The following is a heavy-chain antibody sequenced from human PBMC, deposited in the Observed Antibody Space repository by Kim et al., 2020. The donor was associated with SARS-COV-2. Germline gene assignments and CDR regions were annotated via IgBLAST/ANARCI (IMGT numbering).Heavy chain of an antibody. D-gene: IGHD6-19*01. J-gene: IGHJ6*02. CDR1: GFTFSSYD. V-gene: IGHV3-30*18. CDR2: ISYDGTNK. Sequence: GGSLRLSCAASGFTFSSYDMHWVRQAPGKGLEWVAVISYDGTNKYYADSVKGRLTISRDNFKNTLYLQMYSLRAEDTAVYYCAKDPAEVLDKNSSGLWPPHPMDVWGQGTTVTVSS. CDR3: AKDPAEVLDKNSSGLWPPHPMDV.